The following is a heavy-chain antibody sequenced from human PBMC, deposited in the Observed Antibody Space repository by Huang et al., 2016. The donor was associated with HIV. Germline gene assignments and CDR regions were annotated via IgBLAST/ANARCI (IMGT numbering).Heavy chain of an antibody. J-gene: IGHJ4*02. CDR3: ARAGRGVISMVRGVINYFDY. V-gene: IGHV4-34*01. Sequence: QVHLQQWGAGLLKPSETLSLTCAVYGGSFNGYYWSWIRQPPGKGLEWIGKINNSRSTNYTPSLKSRVTVSLDTSKNLCSLKLRPVTAADTAVYYCARAGRGVISMVRGVINYFDYWGQGTLVTVSS. CDR2: INNSRST. CDR1: GGSFNGYY. D-gene: IGHD3-10*01.